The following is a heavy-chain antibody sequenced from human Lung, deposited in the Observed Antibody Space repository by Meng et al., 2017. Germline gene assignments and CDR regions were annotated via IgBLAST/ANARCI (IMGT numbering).Heavy chain of an antibody. Sequence: QRRESGPGLVNPSEALSLTGRVSGGSVSTSGYYWGWIRHPPGKGLEWIGSIGHSGFTYYTPSLKSRVAVSLDTSKSQFSLMLTSVTAADTAVYYCVRSSAWVRTGFDPWGQGTLVTVSS. V-gene: IGHV4-39*01. D-gene: IGHD6-19*01. CDR1: GGSVSTSGYY. CDR3: VRSSAWVRTGFDP. CDR2: IGHSGFT. J-gene: IGHJ5*02.